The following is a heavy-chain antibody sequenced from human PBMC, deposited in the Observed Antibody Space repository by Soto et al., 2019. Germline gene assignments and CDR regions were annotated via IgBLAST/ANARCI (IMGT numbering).Heavy chain of an antibody. D-gene: IGHD6-19*01. Sequence: TGGSLILSCAASGFTFSYYAMHWVRQAPGKGLEWVAVVSHDGRNTHYADSVKGRFTISRDSSKNTVSLEMTSLRAEDTAVYYCAKGGRQWLVTSDFNYWGQGALVTVSS. CDR2: VSHDGRNT. CDR1: GFTFSYYA. J-gene: IGHJ4*02. V-gene: IGHV3-30*18. CDR3: AKGGRQWLVTSDFNY.